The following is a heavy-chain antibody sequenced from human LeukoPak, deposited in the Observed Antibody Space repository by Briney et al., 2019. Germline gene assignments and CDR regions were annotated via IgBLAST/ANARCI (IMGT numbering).Heavy chain of an antibody. CDR1: GYSFTSYG. J-gene: IGHJ3*02. V-gene: IGHV1-18*01. CDR3: ARDPLYALDT. CDR2: ISADNGKT. Sequence: ASVKVSCKASGYSFTSYGISWVRQAPGQGLEWMGWISADNGKTNYAQNLQGRVTVTTDTSTSTAYMELRTLRSDDTAVYYCARDPLYALDTWGQGTMVTVSS.